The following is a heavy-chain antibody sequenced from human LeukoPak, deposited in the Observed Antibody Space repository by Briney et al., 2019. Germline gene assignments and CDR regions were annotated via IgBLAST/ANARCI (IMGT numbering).Heavy chain of an antibody. CDR3: AKDKDYGDYVLDY. Sequence: GGSLRLSCAASGFTFTSYAMSWVRQAPGKGLEWVSVLTGDGNTYYADSVKGRFTNSRDDSKNTLFLQMNSLRAEDTAVYYCAKDKDYGDYVLDYWGQGTLVTVSS. CDR1: GFTFTSYA. CDR2: LTGDGNT. V-gene: IGHV3-23*01. D-gene: IGHD4-17*01. J-gene: IGHJ4*02.